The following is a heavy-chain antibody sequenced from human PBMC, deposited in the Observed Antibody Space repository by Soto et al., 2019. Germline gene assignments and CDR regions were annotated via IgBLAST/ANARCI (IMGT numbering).Heavy chain of an antibody. CDR1: GYSFAGYW. Sequence: PXESLKIYCQGSGYSFAGYWLTWVRQEPGKGLEWMGRIDPSDSQTYYSPSFRGHVTISVTKSITTVFLQWSSLRASDTAMYYCARQIYDSDTGPNFQYYFDSWGQGTPVTAPQ. D-gene: IGHD3-22*01. CDR2: IDPSDSQT. J-gene: IGHJ4*02. CDR3: ARQIYDSDTGPNFQYYFDS. V-gene: IGHV5-10-1*01.